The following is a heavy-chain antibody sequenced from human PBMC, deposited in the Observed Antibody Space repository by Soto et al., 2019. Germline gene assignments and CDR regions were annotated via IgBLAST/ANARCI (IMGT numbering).Heavy chain of an antibody. J-gene: IGHJ6*02. D-gene: IGHD1-20*01. Sequence: SVKVSCKASGGTFSSYAISWVRQAPGQGLEWMGGIIPIFGTANYAQKFQGRVTITADESTSTAYMELSSLRSEDTAVYYCARGETPPRYGRYYYYYGMDVWGQGTTVTVS. CDR2: IIPIFGTA. CDR1: GGTFSSYA. V-gene: IGHV1-69*13. CDR3: ARGETPPRYGRYYYYYGMDV.